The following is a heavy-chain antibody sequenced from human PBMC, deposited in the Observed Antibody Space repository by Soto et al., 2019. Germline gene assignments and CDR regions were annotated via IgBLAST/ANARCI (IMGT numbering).Heavy chain of an antibody. CDR3: ARAIRDQLLSDY. V-gene: IGHV1-8*01. D-gene: IGHD1-26*01. CDR2: MNPDSANT. CDR1: GYTFTNYD. Sequence: QVQLVQPRANVKQPGASVKVSCRTSGYTFTNYDISWVRQATGQGLEWMGWMNPDSANTGYSQKFQGRVTLTRDTSISTAYMELNSLTSEDTAIYYCARAIRDQLLSDYWGQGSLVIVSS. J-gene: IGHJ4*02.